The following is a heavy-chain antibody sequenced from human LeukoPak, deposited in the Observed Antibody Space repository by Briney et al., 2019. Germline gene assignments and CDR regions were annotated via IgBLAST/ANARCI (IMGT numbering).Heavy chain of an antibody. CDR3: AKFVNYGNYYYYYYIDV. J-gene: IGHJ6*03. D-gene: IGHD3-10*01. CDR1: GFTFSRYA. V-gene: IGHV3-23*01. CDR2: ISESGGST. Sequence: GGSLRLSCAASGFTFSRYAISWVRQGPGKGLEWVSLISESGGSTYYADSVKGRFTISRDNSKNTLYLQMNSLRAEDTAVYYCAKFVNYGNYYYYYYIDVWGKGTTVTVSS.